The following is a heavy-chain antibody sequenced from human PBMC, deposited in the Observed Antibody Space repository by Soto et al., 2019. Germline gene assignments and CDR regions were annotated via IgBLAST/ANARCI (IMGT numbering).Heavy chain of an antibody. V-gene: IGHV3-23*01. CDR2: ISRSGNST. Sequence: GGSLRLSCAVSGLSFSSYAMTWVRQSPGKGLEWVSSISRSGNSTYSTDSVRGRFTISRDNSKNALYLQMNSLRAEDTAVYYCAKDAKILDWLPTSYYFDFWGQGTLVTVSS. CDR1: GLSFSSYA. CDR3: AKDAKILDWLPTSYYFDF. D-gene: IGHD3-9*01. J-gene: IGHJ4*02.